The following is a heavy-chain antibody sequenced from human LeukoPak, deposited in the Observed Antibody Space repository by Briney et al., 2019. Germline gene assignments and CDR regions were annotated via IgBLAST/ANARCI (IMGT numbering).Heavy chain of an antibody. CDR2: ISGSGGST. D-gene: IGHD1-26*01. J-gene: IGHJ4*02. V-gene: IGHV3-23*01. CDR1: GFTFRSDA. Sequence: GGSLRLSCAASGFTFRSDAMSWVRQAPGKGLEWVSAISGSGGSTYYADSVKGRFTISRDNSKNTLYLQMNSLRAEDTGVYYCAEDLEVGRWELIIDYWGQGTLVTVSS. CDR3: AEDLEVGRWELIIDY.